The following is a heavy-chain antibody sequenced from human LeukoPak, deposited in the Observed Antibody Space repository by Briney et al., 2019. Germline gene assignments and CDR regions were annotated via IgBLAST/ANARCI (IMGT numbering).Heavy chain of an antibody. CDR1: GGTFSSYA. CDR2: IIPIFGTA. CDR3: ARNVVVVPAAIRGCWFDP. Sequence: RASVKVSCKASGGTFSSYAISWVRQAPGQGLEWMGGIIPIFGTANYAQKFQGRVTITTDESTSTAYMELSRLRSEDTAVYYCARNVVVVPAAIRGCWFDPWGQGTLVTVSS. D-gene: IGHD2-2*02. J-gene: IGHJ5*02. V-gene: IGHV1-69*05.